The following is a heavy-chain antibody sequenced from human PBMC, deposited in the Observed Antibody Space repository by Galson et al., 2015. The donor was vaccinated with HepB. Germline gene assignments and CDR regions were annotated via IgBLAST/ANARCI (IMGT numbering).Heavy chain of an antibody. CDR2: IYYSGST. J-gene: IGHJ6*02. CDR1: GGSISSYY. D-gene: IGHD5-18*01. Sequence: SETLSLTCTVSGGSISSYYWSWIRQPPGKGLEWIGYIYYSGSTNYNPSLKSRVTISVDTSKNQFSLKLSSATAADTAVYYCARVPTYSYGTYYYYYGMDVWGQGTTVTVSS. CDR3: ARVPTYSYGTYYYYYGMDV. V-gene: IGHV4-59*13.